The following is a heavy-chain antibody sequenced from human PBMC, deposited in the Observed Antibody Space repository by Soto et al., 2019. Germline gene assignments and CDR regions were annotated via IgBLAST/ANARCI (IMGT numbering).Heavy chain of an antibody. J-gene: IGHJ6*02. D-gene: IGHD5-12*01. V-gene: IGHV3-33*01. Sequence: QVQLVESGGGVVQPGRSVRLSCAASGFTFSSYGMHWVRQAPGKGLEWVAVIWYDGSNKYYADSVKGRFTISRDNSKNTLYLQMNSLRAEDTAVSYCARGRGYSGYGDGMDVWGQGTTVTVSS. CDR2: IWYDGSNK. CDR1: GFTFSSYG. CDR3: ARGRGYSGYGDGMDV.